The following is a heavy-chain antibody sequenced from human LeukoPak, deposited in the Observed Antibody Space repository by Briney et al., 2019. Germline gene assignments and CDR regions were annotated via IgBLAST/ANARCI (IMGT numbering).Heavy chain of an antibody. Sequence: ASVKVSCKASGYTFTSYYMHWVRQAPGQGLEWMGIINPSGGSTSYAQKFQGRVIMTRDTSTSTVYMELSSLRSEDTAVYYCARAPTGTYHFDYWGQGTLVTVSS. V-gene: IGHV1-46*01. CDR3: ARAPTGTYHFDY. J-gene: IGHJ4*02. D-gene: IGHD1-1*01. CDR2: INPSGGST. CDR1: GYTFTSYY.